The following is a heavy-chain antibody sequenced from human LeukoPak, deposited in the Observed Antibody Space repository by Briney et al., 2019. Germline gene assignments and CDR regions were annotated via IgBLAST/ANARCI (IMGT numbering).Heavy chain of an antibody. CDR1: GGTFSSYT. D-gene: IGHD3-10*01. Sequence: ASVKVSCKASGGTFSSYTICWVRQAPGQGLEWMGRIIPILGIANYAQKFQGRVTITADKSTSTAYMELSSLRSEDTAVYYCARERPSGSYYNDYWGQGTLVTVSS. J-gene: IGHJ4*02. CDR2: IIPILGIA. V-gene: IGHV1-69*04. CDR3: ARERPSGSYYNDY.